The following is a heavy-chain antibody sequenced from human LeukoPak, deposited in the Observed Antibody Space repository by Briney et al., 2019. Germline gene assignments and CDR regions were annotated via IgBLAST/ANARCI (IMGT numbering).Heavy chain of an antibody. CDR2: IYSGGST. V-gene: IGHV3-66*02. Sequence: GGSLRLSCAASGFTVSSNYMSWVRQAPGKGLEWVSVIYSGGSTYYADSVKGRFTISRGNSKNTLYLQMNSLRAEDTAVYYCARDSWDSSGYSQIWGQGTMVTVSS. J-gene: IGHJ3*02. CDR3: ARDSWDSSGYSQI. D-gene: IGHD3-22*01. CDR1: GFTVSSNY.